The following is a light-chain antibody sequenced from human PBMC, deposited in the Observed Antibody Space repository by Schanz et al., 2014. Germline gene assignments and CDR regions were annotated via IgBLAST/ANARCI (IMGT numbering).Light chain of an antibody. CDR2: DAS. J-gene: IGKJ1*01. Sequence: DIQMTQSPSTLSASVGDRVTITCRASQSISTWLAWYQQKPGKAPKFLIYDASSLESGVPSRFSGGGSGTEFTLTISSLQPDDFATYYCQQYNSYLWTFGQGTKVEIK. CDR3: QQYNSYLWT. CDR1: QSISTW. V-gene: IGKV1-5*01.